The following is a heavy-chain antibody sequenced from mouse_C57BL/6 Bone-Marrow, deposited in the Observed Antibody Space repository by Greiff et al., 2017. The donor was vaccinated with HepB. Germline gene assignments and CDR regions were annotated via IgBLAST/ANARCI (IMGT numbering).Heavy chain of an antibody. CDR1: GFTFSSYA. V-gene: IGHV5-4*01. CDR2: ISDGGSYT. J-gene: IGHJ2*01. Sequence: EVQVVESGGGLVKPGGSLKLSCAASGFTFSSYAMSWVRQTPEKRLEWVATISDGGSYTYYPDNVKGRFTISRDNAKNNLYLQMSHLKSEDTAMYYCARASTVVAPYYFDYWGQGTTLTVSS. CDR3: ARASTVVAPYYFDY. D-gene: IGHD1-1*01.